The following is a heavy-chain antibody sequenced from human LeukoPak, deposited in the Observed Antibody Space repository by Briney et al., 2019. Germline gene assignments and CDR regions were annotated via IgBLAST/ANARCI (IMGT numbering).Heavy chain of an antibody. CDR1: GFTFSSYA. Sequence: GSLRLSCAASGFTFSSYAMSWVRQAPGKGLEWVSAISGSGGSTYYADSVKGRFTISRDNSKNTLYLQMNSLRAEDTAAYYCAKSHIVVVTADSGGYFFDYWGQGTLVTVSS. CDR2: ISGSGGST. V-gene: IGHV3-23*01. CDR3: AKSHIVVVTADSGGYFFDY. D-gene: IGHD2-21*02. J-gene: IGHJ4*02.